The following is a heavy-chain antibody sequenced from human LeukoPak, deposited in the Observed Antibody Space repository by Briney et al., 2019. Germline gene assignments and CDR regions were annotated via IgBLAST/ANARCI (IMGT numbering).Heavy chain of an antibody. V-gene: IGHV3-64*01. CDR2: ISSNGGST. Sequence: GGSLRLSCAASGFTFSSYAMHWVRQAPGKGLEYVSAISSNGGSTYYANSVKGRFTISRDNSKNTLYLQTGSLRAEDMAVYYCARGYGDFKYYFDYWGQGTLVTVSS. D-gene: IGHD4-17*01. CDR3: ARGYGDFKYYFDY. CDR1: GFTFSSYA. J-gene: IGHJ4*02.